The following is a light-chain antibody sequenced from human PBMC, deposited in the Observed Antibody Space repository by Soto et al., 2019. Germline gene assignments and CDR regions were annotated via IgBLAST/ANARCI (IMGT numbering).Light chain of an antibody. CDR3: QQYNDWPRT. CDR2: GAS. CDR1: RSVGTY. Sequence: EIVMTQSPATLSVSPGERATHSCRASRSVGTYLAWYQQKPAQAPRLLIYGASTRAAGISPRFSGGGSGTEFTLTISSLQSEDFAVYYCQQYNDWPRTFGQGTKVGIK. J-gene: IGKJ1*01. V-gene: IGKV3-15*01.